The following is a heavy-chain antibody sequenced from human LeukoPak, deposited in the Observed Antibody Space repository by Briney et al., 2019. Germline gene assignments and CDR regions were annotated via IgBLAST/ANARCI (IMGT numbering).Heavy chain of an antibody. D-gene: IGHD5-18*01. Sequence: ASVKVSCKASGYTFTGYYMHWVRQAPGQGLEWMGWINPNSGGTNYAQKFQGRVTMTRDTSISTAYMELSRLRSDDTAVYYCARVINVGYTFHYWGQGTLVTVSS. J-gene: IGHJ4*02. CDR3: ARVINVGYTFHY. CDR1: GYTFTGYY. CDR2: INPNSGGT. V-gene: IGHV1-2*02.